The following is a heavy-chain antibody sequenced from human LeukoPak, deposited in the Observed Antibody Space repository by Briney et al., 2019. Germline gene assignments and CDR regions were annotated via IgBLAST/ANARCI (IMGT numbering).Heavy chain of an antibody. J-gene: IGHJ4*02. V-gene: IGHV1-18*01. CDR3: SRERPTAECRGDY. Sequence: ASVTVRCTAAGYTFTIKGISRERQAPGQGLEWMGWISAYNGNTNYAQKFQGRVTLSTDTSTSTVYMELRSLRSDDTAVYYCSRERPTAECRGDYWGQGTLVTVSS. CDR1: GYTFTIKG. CDR2: ISAYNGNT. D-gene: IGHD1-26*01.